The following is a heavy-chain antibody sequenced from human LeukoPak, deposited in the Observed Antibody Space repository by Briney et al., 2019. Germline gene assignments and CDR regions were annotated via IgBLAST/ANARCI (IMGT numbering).Heavy chain of an antibody. D-gene: IGHD1-26*01. CDR1: GFTFSNSW. CDR2: IKSDGSST. CDR3: ARIGAATYAFDI. V-gene: IGHV3-74*01. Sequence: KRGGSLTLSCAPSGFTFSNSWMHWARHAPGEGLVWVSYIKSDGSSTSYAHSETGRLTISRDNAKNTLYLQMNSLRAEDTAVYDCARIGAATYAFDIWGQGTMVTVSS. J-gene: IGHJ3*02.